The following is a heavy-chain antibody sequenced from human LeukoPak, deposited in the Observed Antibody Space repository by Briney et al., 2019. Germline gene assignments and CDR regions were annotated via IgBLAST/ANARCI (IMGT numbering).Heavy chain of an antibody. V-gene: IGHV1-2*02. CDR3: ARKSAARKTSEFDY. J-gene: IGHJ4*02. CDR2: INPDSGGT. CDR1: GYTFSGYY. Sequence: ASVKVSCKAPGYTFSGYYMNWVRQAPGQGLEWMGWINPDSGGTKYAQKFQGRVTMTSDTSISTAYMELSSLISDDTAVYYCARKSAARKTSEFDYWGQGTLVTVSS. D-gene: IGHD6-6*01.